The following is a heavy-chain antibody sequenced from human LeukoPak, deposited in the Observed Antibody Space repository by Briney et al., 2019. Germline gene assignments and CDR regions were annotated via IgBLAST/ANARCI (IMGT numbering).Heavy chain of an antibody. D-gene: IGHD2-21*02. CDR3: AKDPTFIVVVTAIPTLGY. CDR2: IIGGGTT. J-gene: IGHJ4*02. V-gene: IGHV3-23*01. CDR1: GFTFNSYD. Sequence: GGSLRLSCAASGFTFNSYDMGWVRQAPGKGLEWISDIIGGGTTYSADSVKGRFTISRDISKNTLYLQMISLRAEDTAVYYCAKDPTFIVVVTAIPTLGYWGQGTLVTVSS.